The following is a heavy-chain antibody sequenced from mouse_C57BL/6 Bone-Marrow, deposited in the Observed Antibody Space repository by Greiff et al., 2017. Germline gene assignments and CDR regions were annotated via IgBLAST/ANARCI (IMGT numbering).Heavy chain of an antibody. Sequence: VQLQQSGPELVKPGASVKISCKASGYSFTNYNMNWVKQSNGKSLEWIGVINPNYGTTSYNQKFKGNATLTVDQSSSTAYMQLNSLTSEASAVYYCARGYDYDYAMDDWGQGTSVTVSS. CDR3: ARGYDYDYAMDD. CDR1: GYSFTNYN. CDR2: INPNYGTT. J-gene: IGHJ4*01. D-gene: IGHD2-4*01. V-gene: IGHV1-39*01.